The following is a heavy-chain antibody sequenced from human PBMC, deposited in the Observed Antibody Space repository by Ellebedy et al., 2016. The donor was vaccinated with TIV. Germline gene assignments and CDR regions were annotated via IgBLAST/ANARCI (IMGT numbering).Heavy chain of an antibody. V-gene: IGHV1-46*01. CDR3: ARTYASSDALDN. J-gene: IGHJ4*02. CDR2: LNPSGGST. CDR1: GYTFTTYY. D-gene: IGHD2-2*01. Sequence: AASVKVSCKASGYTFTTYYIHWVRQAPGQGLQWMGMLNPSGGSTDYAHNFQGRVTMTRDTSTSTVYMELSSLRSEDTAVYYCARTYASSDALDNWGQGTLVTVSS.